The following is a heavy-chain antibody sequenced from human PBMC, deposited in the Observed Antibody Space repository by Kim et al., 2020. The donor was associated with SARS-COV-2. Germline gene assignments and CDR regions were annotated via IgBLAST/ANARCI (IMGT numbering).Heavy chain of an antibody. V-gene: IGHV4-31*03. CDR3: ARVGSSSWYIWFDP. J-gene: IGHJ5*02. CDR1: GCSISSGGYY. D-gene: IGHD6-13*01. Sequence: SETLSLTCTVSGCSISSGGYYWSWIRQHPGKGLVWIGYIYYSGSTYYNPSLKSRVTISVDTSKNQFSLKLSSVTAADTAVYYCARVGSSSWYIWFDPWGQGPLVPVSS. CDR2: IYYSGST.